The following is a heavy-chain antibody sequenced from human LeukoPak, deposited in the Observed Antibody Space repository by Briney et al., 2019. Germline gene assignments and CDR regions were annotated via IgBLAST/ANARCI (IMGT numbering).Heavy chain of an antibody. Sequence: QTGGSLRLSCAASGFTFSSYEMNWVRQAPGKGLEWVSYISSSGSTIYYADSVKGRFTISRDNSKNTLYLQMNSLRAEDTAVYYCANSFPHRGKPTQYWGQGTLVTVSS. J-gene: IGHJ4*02. CDR2: ISSSGSTI. D-gene: IGHD4-23*01. V-gene: IGHV3-48*03. CDR1: GFTFSSYE. CDR3: ANSFPHRGKPTQY.